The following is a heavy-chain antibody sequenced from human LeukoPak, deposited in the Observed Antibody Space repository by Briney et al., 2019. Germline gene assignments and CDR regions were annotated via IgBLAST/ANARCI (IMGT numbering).Heavy chain of an antibody. J-gene: IGHJ4*02. Sequence: ASVKVSCKASGYTFTSYYMHWVRQAPGQGLEWMGVINPSGGSTSYAQKFQGRGTMTRDTSTSTIYMELSSLRSEDTAVYYCARVSGSYYPHFDYWGQGPLVTVSS. V-gene: IGHV1-46*01. D-gene: IGHD1-26*01. CDR3: ARVSGSYYPHFDY. CDR1: GYTFTSYY. CDR2: INPSGGST.